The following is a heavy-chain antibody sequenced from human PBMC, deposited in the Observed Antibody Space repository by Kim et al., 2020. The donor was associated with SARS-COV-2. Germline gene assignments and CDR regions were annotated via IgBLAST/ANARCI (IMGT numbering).Heavy chain of an antibody. CDR1: GGSLSGYY. CDR3: ARGIVKYSSSLGY. D-gene: IGHD6-6*01. J-gene: IGHJ4*02. CDR2: INHSGST. Sequence: SETLSLTCAVYGGSLSGYYWSWIRQPPGKGLEWIGEINHSGSTNYNPSLKSRVTISVDTSKNQFSLKLSSVTAADTAVYYCARGIVKYSSSLGYWGRGTLVTVSS. V-gene: IGHV4-34*01.